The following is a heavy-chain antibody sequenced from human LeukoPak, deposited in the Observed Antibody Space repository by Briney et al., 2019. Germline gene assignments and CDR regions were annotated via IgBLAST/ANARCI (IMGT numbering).Heavy chain of an antibody. D-gene: IGHD3-3*01. CDR1: GGSISSSDYT. V-gene: IGHV3-21*01. J-gene: IGHJ4*02. CDR2: ISGSSRFI. Sequence: ETLSLTCTVSGGSISSSDYTWGWVRQAPGKGLEWVSSISGSSRFIYYADSVQGRFTVSRDNAKNSLYLQMNSLRAEDTAVYYCARGGFSAPRGGYWGQGTLVTVSS. CDR3: ARGGFSAPRGGY.